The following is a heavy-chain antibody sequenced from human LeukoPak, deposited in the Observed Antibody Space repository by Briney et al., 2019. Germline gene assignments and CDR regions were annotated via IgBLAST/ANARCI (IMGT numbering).Heavy chain of an antibody. Sequence: SETLSLTCTVSGGSISSYYWSWIRQPPGKGLEWIGYIYYSGSTNYNPSLKSRVTISVDTSKNQFSLKLSSVTAADTAVYYCARGQVVAATRVEAFDIWGQGTMVTVSS. J-gene: IGHJ3*02. CDR1: GGSISSYY. D-gene: IGHD2-15*01. CDR3: ARGQVVAATRVEAFDI. CDR2: IYYSGST. V-gene: IGHV4-59*08.